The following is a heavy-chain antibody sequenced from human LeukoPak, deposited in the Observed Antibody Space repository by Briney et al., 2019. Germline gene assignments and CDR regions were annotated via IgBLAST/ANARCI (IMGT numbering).Heavy chain of an antibody. Sequence: GGSPRLSCAASGFTFSSYAMSWVRQAPGKGLEWVSAISGSGGSTYYADSVKGRFTISRDNSKNTLYLQMNSLRAEDTAVYYCANRDDYVWGSYRPYAEYFQHWGQGTLVTVSS. CDR1: GFTFSSYA. J-gene: IGHJ1*01. CDR3: ANRDDYVWGSYRPYAEYFQH. CDR2: ISGSGGST. D-gene: IGHD3-16*02. V-gene: IGHV3-23*01.